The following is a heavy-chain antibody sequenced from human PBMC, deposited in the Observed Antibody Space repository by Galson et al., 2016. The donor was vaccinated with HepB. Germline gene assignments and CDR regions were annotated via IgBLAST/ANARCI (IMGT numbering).Heavy chain of an antibody. CDR3: PRELGVTTFSDYYYYVMDV. CDR1: GFTFSSYA. J-gene: IGHJ6*02. CDR2: ISYHGSKK. D-gene: IGHD4-17*01. Sequence: SLRLSCAASGFTFSSYAMHWVRQAPGKGLEWVAIISYHGSKKYYADSVKGRFTISRDNSKNTPYLQMNSLRAEDTAVYYCPRELGVTTFSDYYYYVMDVWGQGTTVTVSS. V-gene: IGHV3-30-3*01.